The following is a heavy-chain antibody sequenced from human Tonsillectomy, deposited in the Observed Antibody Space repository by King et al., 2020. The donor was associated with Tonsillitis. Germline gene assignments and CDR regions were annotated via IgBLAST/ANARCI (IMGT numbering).Heavy chain of an antibody. V-gene: IGHV4-39*01. D-gene: IGHD5-24*01. CDR3: ARQRRDGYNFTHYYYMDV. J-gene: IGHJ6*03. CDR2: IYYSGST. CDR1: GGSISSSSYY. Sequence: QLQESGPGLVKPSETLSLTCTVSGGSISSSSYYWGWIRQPPGKGLEWIGSIYYSGSTYYNPSLKSRVTISVDTSKNQFSLKLSSVTAADTAVYYCARQRRDGYNFTHYYYMDVWGKGTTVTVSS.